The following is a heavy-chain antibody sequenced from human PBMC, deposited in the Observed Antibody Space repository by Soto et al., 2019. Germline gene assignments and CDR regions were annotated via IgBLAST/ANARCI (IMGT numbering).Heavy chain of an antibody. D-gene: IGHD6-19*01. Sequence: GSLRLSCAASGFTFSGSAMHWVRQASGKGLEWVGRIRSKANSYATAYAASVKDRFTISRDDSKNTAYLQMNSLKTEDTSVYYCTRQEYSSGWYLFDYWGQGTLVTVSS. CDR2: IRSKANSYAT. V-gene: IGHV3-73*01. J-gene: IGHJ4*02. CDR1: GFTFSGSA. CDR3: TRQEYSSGWYLFDY.